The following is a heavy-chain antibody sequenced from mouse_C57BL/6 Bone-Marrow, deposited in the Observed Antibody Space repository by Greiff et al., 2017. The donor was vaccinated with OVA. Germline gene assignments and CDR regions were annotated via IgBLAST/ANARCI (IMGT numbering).Heavy chain of an antibody. J-gene: IGHJ3*01. Sequence: EVQLVESGGGLVKPGGSLKLSCAASGFTFSDYGMHWVRQAPEKGLEWVAYISSGSSTIYYADTVKGRFTISRDNAKNTLFLQMTSLRSEDTAMYYCARNPSYYSNWFAYWGQGTLVTVSA. D-gene: IGHD2-5*01. CDR1: GFTFSDYG. CDR2: ISSGSSTI. CDR3: ARNPSYYSNWFAY. V-gene: IGHV5-17*01.